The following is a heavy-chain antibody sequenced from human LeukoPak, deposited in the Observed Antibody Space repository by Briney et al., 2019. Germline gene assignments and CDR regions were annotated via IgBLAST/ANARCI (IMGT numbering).Heavy chain of an antibody. Sequence: SSIIFITIFIYSAHLFNARITMYRDNAKNSMYLQRNSVRAEDTAVYYCASVEMATIVLDYWGQGTLVTVSS. CDR3: ASVEMATIVLDY. D-gene: IGHD5-24*01. V-gene: IGHV3-21*01. CDR2: IIFITIFI. J-gene: IGHJ4*02.